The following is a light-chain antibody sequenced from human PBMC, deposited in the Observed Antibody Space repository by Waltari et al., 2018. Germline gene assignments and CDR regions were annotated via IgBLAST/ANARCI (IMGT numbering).Light chain of an antibody. V-gene: IGKV2-30*01. CDR2: EVS. J-gene: IGKJ5*01. CDR1: QSLVDSDGNTY. CDR3: MQGTHWPIT. Sequence: DVVMTQFPLSLPVTLGRQASLSCRSSQSLVDSDGNTYLNWFQQRPGQSPRRLIYEVSDRDSGVPDRFSGSGSGTDFTLKISRVEAEDLGIYYCMQGTHWPITFGQGTRLEIK.